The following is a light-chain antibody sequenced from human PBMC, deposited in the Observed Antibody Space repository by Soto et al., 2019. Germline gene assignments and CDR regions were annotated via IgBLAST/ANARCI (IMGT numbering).Light chain of an antibody. V-gene: IGKV3-20*01. CDR3: QQFSSYPLT. CDR1: QSVISN. J-gene: IGKJ4*01. Sequence: EIVLTQSPGTLSLSPGERATLSFRASQSVISNLAWYQQKPGQAPRLLIYDASSRATGIPDRFSGGGSGTDFTLTISRLEPEDFAVYYCQQFSSYPLTFGGGTKVDIK. CDR2: DAS.